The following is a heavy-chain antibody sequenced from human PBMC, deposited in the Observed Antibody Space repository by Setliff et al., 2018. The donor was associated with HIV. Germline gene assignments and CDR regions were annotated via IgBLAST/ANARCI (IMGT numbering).Heavy chain of an antibody. D-gene: IGHD2-21*02. CDR3: ARHDGTYCGGDCYLLGYFDL. Sequence: PSETLSLTCAVSAYSINSGYYWGWIRQPPGKGLEWIGSIYHSGSIYYNPSLKSRVTISVDTSKNQFSLKLSSVTAADTAVYYCARHDGTYCGGDCYLLGYFDLWGRGTLGTVS. CDR2: IYHSGSI. J-gene: IGHJ2*01. V-gene: IGHV4-38-2*01. CDR1: AYSINSGYY.